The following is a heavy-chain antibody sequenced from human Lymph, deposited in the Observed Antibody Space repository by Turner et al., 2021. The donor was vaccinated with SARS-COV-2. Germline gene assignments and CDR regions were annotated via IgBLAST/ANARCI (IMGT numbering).Heavy chain of an antibody. J-gene: IGHJ6*02. CDR3: ARERGSIAGAVRGMDV. V-gene: IGHV1-69*18. Sequence: QVQLVQSGAEMKQPGSSVMVSCKASGGTFSSYASNWVRQAPGQGLEWMGSIITIFGIANAAQKFQGIVTITAAESTSTAYMELSSRRSEDTAVYYCARERGSIAGAVRGMDVWGQGTTVTVSS. CDR2: IITIFGIA. D-gene: IGHD7-27*01. CDR1: GGTFSSYA.